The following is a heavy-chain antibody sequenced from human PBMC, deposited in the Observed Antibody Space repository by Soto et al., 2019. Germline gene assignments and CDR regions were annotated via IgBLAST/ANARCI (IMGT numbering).Heavy chain of an antibody. D-gene: IGHD3-16*01. CDR3: TRGSWADH. CDR2: INTEGSDT. CDR1: GFTFSSYW. V-gene: IGHV3-74*01. J-gene: IGHJ5*02. Sequence: GGSLRLSCRASGFTFSSYWMHWVRQAPGKGLVWVSRINTEGSDTRYADSVKGRFTISRDNGENTLYLQMNSLRVDDTAVYYCTRGSWADHWGQGTLVTVSS.